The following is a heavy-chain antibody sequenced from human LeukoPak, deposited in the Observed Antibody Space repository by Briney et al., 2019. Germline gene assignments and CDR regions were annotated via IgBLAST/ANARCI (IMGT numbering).Heavy chain of an antibody. Sequence: PSETLSLTCTVSGGSVSSNTYCWGWIRQPPGKGLEWIGYVCYSGNTNYNPSLKSRATISVDTSKNQFSLKLRSVTAADTAVYYCARDQVGSSWLDYWGQGTLVTVSS. CDR2: VCYSGNT. V-gene: IGHV4-61*01. CDR1: GGSVSSNTYC. D-gene: IGHD6-13*01. CDR3: ARDQVGSSWLDY. J-gene: IGHJ4*02.